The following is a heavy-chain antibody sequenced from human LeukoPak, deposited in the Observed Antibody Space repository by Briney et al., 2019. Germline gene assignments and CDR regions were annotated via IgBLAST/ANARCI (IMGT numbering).Heavy chain of an antibody. Sequence: PSETLSLTCAVYGGPFSGYYWSWIRQPPGKGLEWIGEINHSGSTNYNPSLKSRVTISVDTSKNQFSLKLSSVTAADTAVYYCAHSVVTSAFDYWGQGTLVTVSS. V-gene: IGHV4-34*01. D-gene: IGHD2-21*02. CDR3: AHSVVTSAFDY. CDR2: INHSGST. CDR1: GGPFSGYY. J-gene: IGHJ4*02.